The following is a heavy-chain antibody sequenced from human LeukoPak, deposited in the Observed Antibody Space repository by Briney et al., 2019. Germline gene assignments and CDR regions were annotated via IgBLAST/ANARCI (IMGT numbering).Heavy chain of an antibody. CDR1: GYTFTDYY. Sequence: ASVTVSCKASGYTFTDYYIHWVGQAPGQGLEWMGWINPNSGGTNYAQKIQGRVTMTRDTSISTAYMELSRLRSDDTAVYYCARDPYCSGGSCNDYWGQGTLVTVSS. CDR3: ARDPYCSGGSCNDY. CDR2: INPNSGGT. V-gene: IGHV1-2*02. D-gene: IGHD2-15*01. J-gene: IGHJ4*02.